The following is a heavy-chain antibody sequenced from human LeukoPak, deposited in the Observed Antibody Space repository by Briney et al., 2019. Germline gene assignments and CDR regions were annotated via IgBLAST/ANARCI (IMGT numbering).Heavy chain of an antibody. J-gene: IGHJ4*02. CDR1: GFTFTSSA. V-gene: IGHV1-58*01. Sequence: SVKVSSKASGFTFTSSAVQWVRQARGQRVEWIGWIVVGSGNTNCAQKFQERVTITRDMSTSTAYMELSSLRSEDTAVYYCAAHECYYGSSGYYNDYWGQGTLVTVSS. CDR2: IVVGSGNT. D-gene: IGHD3-22*01. CDR3: AAHECYYGSSGYYNDY.